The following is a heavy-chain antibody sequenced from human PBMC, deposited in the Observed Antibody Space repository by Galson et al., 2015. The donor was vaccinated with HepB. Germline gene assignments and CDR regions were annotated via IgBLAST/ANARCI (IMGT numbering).Heavy chain of an antibody. J-gene: IGHJ4*02. D-gene: IGHD3-22*01. CDR2: INTNTGNP. V-gene: IGHV7-4-1*02. Sequence: SVKVSYKASGYTFSRYGMNWVRQAPGQGPEWMGRINTNTGNPTYAQGFTGRFVFSLDTSVSTAYLQINSLKAEDTAVYYCARAEGSGYYYVGYWGQGTLVTVSS. CDR3: ARAEGSGYYYVGY. CDR1: GYTFSRYG.